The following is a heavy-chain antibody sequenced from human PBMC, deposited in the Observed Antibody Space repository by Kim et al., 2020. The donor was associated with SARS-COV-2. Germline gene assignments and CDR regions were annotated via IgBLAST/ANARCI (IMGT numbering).Heavy chain of an antibody. J-gene: IGHJ4*02. D-gene: IGHD3-22*01. CDR3: AKRMLSSSGNCYFDY. Sequence: VKDRFTTSKENSKNTLSLQMNSLRAEDTAVYYCAKRMLSSSGNCYFDYWGQGTLVTVSS. V-gene: IGHV3-23*01.